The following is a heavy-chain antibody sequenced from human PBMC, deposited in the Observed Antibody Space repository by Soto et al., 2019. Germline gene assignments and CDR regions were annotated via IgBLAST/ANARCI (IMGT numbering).Heavy chain of an antibody. CDR1: GFIFSSYA. Sequence: GGSLRLSCASSGFIFSSYAMSWVRQSPGKGLEWVSYISSSGSTIYYADSVKGRFTISRDNAKNSLYLQMNSLRAEDTAVYYCARGYDFWSGYYYFDYWGQGTLVTVSS. D-gene: IGHD3-3*01. CDR2: ISSSGSTI. J-gene: IGHJ4*02. CDR3: ARGYDFWSGYYYFDY. V-gene: IGHV3-48*04.